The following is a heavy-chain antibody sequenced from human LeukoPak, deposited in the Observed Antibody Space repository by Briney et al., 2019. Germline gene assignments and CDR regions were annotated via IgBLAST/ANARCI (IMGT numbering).Heavy chain of an antibody. V-gene: IGHV3-9*01. CDR2: ISWNSGSI. J-gene: IGHJ4*02. Sequence: AGGSLRLSCAASGFTFDDYAMHWVRQAPGKGLEWVSGISWNSGSIGYADSVKGRFTISRDNAKNSLYLQMNSLRAEDTALYYCAKDTSPSYYGSGILSWGQGTLVTVSS. D-gene: IGHD3-10*01. CDR1: GFTFDDYA. CDR3: AKDTSPSYYGSGILS.